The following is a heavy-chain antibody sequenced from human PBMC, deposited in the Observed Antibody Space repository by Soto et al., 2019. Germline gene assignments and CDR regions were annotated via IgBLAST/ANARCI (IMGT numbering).Heavy chain of an antibody. CDR2: MNPNSGNT. D-gene: IGHD2-15*01. V-gene: IGHV1-8*01. J-gene: IGHJ4*02. CDR3: ARQKVDASDY. CDR1: GYTFTSYD. Sequence: QVQLVQSGAEVKKPGASVKVSCKASGYTFTSYDINWVRQATGQGLEWMGWMNPNSGNTGYAQKFQGRVHLTRTTSISPAYVASRSLSSEDKAVEYCARQKVDASDYWGQGTLVTVSS.